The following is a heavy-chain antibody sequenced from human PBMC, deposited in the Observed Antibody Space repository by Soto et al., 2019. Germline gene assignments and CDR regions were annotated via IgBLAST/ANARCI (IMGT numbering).Heavy chain of an antibody. CDR3: ARRPCGDYGDDFDY. D-gene: IGHD4-17*01. CDR1: GFTFSSFW. Sequence: EVQLVESGGSLVQPGGSLRLSFAASGFTFSSFWMSWVRQAPGKGLEWVTNIKQDGSEKYYVDSVRGRFSISRDNAKNSLFRQMNRLRAEDTAVYYWARRPCGDYGDDFDYWGQGTLVTVS. V-gene: IGHV3-7*01. CDR2: IKQDGSEK. J-gene: IGHJ4*02.